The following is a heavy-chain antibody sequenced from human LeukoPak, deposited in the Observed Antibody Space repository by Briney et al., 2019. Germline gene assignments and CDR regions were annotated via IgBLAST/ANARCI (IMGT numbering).Heavy chain of an antibody. CDR3: ANVDVGYSSSN. D-gene: IGHD6-19*01. V-gene: IGHV3-30*18. CDR2: ISYDGSNK. J-gene: IGHJ4*02. CDR1: GFTFSSYG. Sequence: PGGTLRLSCAASGFTFSSYGMHWVRQAPGKGLEWVAVISYDGSNKYYADSVKGRFTISRDNSKNTLYLQMNGLRAEDTAVYYCANVDVGYSSSNWGQGTLVTVSS.